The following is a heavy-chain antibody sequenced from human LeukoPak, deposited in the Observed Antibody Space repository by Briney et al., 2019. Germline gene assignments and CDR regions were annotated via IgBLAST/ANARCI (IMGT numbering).Heavy chain of an antibody. V-gene: IGHV1-46*01. J-gene: IGHJ4*02. D-gene: IGHD6-19*01. CDR1: GYTFTSYY. CDR2: INPSGGST. Sequence: ASVKVSCKASGYTFTSYYMHWVRQAPGQGLEWTGIINPSGGSTSYAQKFQGRVTMTRDMSTSTVYMELSSLRSEDTAVYYCATGGWYRYFDYWGQGTLVTVSS. CDR3: ATGGWYRYFDY.